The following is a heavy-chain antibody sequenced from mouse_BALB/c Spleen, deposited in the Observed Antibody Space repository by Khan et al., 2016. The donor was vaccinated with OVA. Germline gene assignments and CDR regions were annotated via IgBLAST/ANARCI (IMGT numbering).Heavy chain of an antibody. J-gene: IGHJ2*01. CDR1: GYTFTSYW. CDR2: INPTSGYT. V-gene: IGHV1-7*01. CDR3: ARDRIDY. Sequence: QIQLVQSGAELAKPGASVKMSCKASGYTFTSYWMHWIKQRPGQGLEWIGYINPTSGYTDYNQKFKDKATLTAGKSSSTAYMQLSSLTSDDSAVYYCARDRIDYWGQGTALTVSS.